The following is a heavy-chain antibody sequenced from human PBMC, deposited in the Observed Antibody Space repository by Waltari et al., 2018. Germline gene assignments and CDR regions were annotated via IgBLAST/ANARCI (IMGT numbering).Heavy chain of an antibody. V-gene: IGHV4-59*01. Sequence: QVQLQESGPGLVKPSETLSLTCTVSGGSITSYYWSWIRQPPGKGLEWLGYIYYSGSTDYNPSLKSRVTISVDTSKNQFSLKLSSVTAADTAVYYCARDNWGSNWFDPWGQGTLVTVSS. CDR3: ARDNWGSNWFDP. CDR2: IYYSGST. D-gene: IGHD7-27*01. J-gene: IGHJ5*02. CDR1: GGSITSYY.